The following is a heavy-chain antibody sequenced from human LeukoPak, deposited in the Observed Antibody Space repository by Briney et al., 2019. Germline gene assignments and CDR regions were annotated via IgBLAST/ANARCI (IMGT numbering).Heavy chain of an antibody. Sequence: SETLSLTCTVSGGSISSYYWSWIRQPPGKGLEWIGYIYYSGSTYYNPSLKSRVTISVDRSKNQFSLKLSSVTAADTAVYYCARGGVFFDYWGQGTLVTVSS. CDR3: ARGGVFFDY. D-gene: IGHD6-13*01. J-gene: IGHJ4*02. V-gene: IGHV4-59*12. CDR2: IYYSGST. CDR1: GGSISSYY.